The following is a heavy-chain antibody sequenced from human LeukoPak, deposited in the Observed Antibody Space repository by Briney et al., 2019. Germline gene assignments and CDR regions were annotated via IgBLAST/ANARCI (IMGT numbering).Heavy chain of an antibody. D-gene: IGHD5-24*01. CDR2: ISSSSGTI. Sequence: GGSLRLSCAASGFTFSSYSMNWVRQAPGKALEGVSYISSSSGTIYYADSVKGRFTISRDNAKNSLYLQMNSLRAEDTAVYYCARDLSGYNFIDYFDYWGQGTLVTVSS. CDR1: GFTFSSYS. V-gene: IGHV3-48*01. CDR3: ARDLSGYNFIDYFDY. J-gene: IGHJ4*02.